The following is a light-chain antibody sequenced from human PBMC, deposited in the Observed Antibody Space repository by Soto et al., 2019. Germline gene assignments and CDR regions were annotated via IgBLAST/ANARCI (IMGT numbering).Light chain of an antibody. V-gene: IGKV1-39*01. CDR3: QQSYSTSLYT. Sequence: DIQMTQSPSSLSASVGDRVTITCRASQSISNYLNWYQQKPGKAPNLLIYAASSLQSGVPSRFSGSGFGTDFTLTISSLQPEDFATYYCQQSYSTSLYTFGQGTKLEIK. CDR2: AAS. CDR1: QSISNY. J-gene: IGKJ2*01.